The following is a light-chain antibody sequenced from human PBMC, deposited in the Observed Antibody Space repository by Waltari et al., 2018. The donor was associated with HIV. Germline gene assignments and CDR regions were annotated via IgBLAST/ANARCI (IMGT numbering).Light chain of an antibody. V-gene: IGLV2-14*01. CDR1: SSDVGGYHS. CDR2: EVS. J-gene: IGLJ1*01. CDR3: SSYTSSSTLVV. Sequence: QSALTQPASVSGSPGQSITISCTGTSSDVGGYHSVSWYQQHPGKAPKLMIYEVSNRPSGVSNRFSGSKSGNTASLTISGLQAEDEANYYCSSYTSSSTLVVFGTGTKVTVL.